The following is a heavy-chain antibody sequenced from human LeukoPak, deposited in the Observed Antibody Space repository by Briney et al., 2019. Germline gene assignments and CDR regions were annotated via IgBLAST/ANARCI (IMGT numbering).Heavy chain of an antibody. Sequence: GGSLRLSCAASGFPFTNAWMSWVRRAPGKGLEWVGRIKSNPDGGTTDYAAPVKGRFTISRDDSKNTLYLQMNSLITEDTAVYYCTTAAAGTSYWGQGTLVTVSS. CDR2: IKSNPDGGTT. D-gene: IGHD6-13*01. CDR1: GFPFTNAW. J-gene: IGHJ4*02. CDR3: TTAAAGTSY. V-gene: IGHV3-15*01.